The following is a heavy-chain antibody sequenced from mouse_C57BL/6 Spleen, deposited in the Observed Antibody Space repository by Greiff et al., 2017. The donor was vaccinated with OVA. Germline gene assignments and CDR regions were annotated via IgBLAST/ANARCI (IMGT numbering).Heavy chain of an antibody. V-gene: IGHV1-59*01. J-gene: IGHJ3*01. CDR1: GYTFTSYW. Sequence: VQLQQPGAELVRPGTSVKLSCKASGYTFTSYWMHWVKQRPGQGLEWIGVIDPSDSYTNYNQKFKGKATLTVDTSSSTAYMQLSSLTSEDSAVYYCARGEALPYWGQGTLVTVSA. CDR3: ARGEALPY. CDR2: IDPSDSYT.